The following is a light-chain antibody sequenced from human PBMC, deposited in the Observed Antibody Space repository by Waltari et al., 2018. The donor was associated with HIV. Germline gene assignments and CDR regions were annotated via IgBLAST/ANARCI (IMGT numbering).Light chain of an antibody. CDR2: GVR. V-gene: IGLV2-11*01. CDR3: SSYAGTYIV. J-gene: IGLJ1*01. CDR1: SSDVGNYNR. Sequence: QSALTQPRSVSGSPGQSVTISCTGTSSDVGNYNRVSWYQQHPGKVPKVMIYGVRERPAGVPHRFSGSKSANTASLTISGLQAEDEADYYCSSYAGTYIVFGSGTKVTVL.